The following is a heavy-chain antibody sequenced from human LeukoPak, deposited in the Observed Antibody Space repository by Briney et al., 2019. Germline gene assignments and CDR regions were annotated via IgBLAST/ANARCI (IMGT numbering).Heavy chain of an antibody. D-gene: IGHD2-2*01. J-gene: IGHJ3*02. Sequence: SETLSLTCTVSGGSINNNSFSWGWIRQPPGKGLEWIGIANIYYTGSTNYNPSLKSRVDISLDTSKNQISLKLTSVSAADTAVYYCARQTKGYCSSTSCHDAFDIWGQGTMVTVSS. CDR3: ARQTKGYCSSTSCHDAFDI. V-gene: IGHV4-39*07. CDR2: ANIYYTGST. CDR1: GGSINNNSFS.